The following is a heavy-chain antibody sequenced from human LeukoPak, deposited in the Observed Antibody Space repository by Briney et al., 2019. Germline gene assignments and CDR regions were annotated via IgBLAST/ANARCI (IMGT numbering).Heavy chain of an antibody. CDR1: GGSFSGYY. CDR3: ARELGYSYGFLDY. Sequence: SETLSLTCAVYGGSFSGYYWSWIRQPPGKGLEWIGEINHSGSTNYNPSLKSRVTISVDTSKNQFSLRLSSVTAADTAVYYCARELGYSYGFLDYWGQGTLVTVSS. V-gene: IGHV4-34*01. D-gene: IGHD5-18*01. CDR2: INHSGST. J-gene: IGHJ4*02.